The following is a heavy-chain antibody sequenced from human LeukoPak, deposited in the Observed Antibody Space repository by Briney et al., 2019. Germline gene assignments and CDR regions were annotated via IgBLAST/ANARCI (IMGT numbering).Heavy chain of an antibody. Sequence: GGSPRDSSVHPLDTRLETTGWVGCQTPGKGLEWVSAISGTGGNTYFADSVKGRFTTSRDNSKNTLYLQMNRLRDEDTGVYYSAKSADGYNFFPFEGCGEGALVTVSS. J-gene: IGHJ4*02. D-gene: IGHD5-24*01. CDR1: DTRLETTG. CDR3: AKSADGYNFFPFEG. V-gene: IGHV3-23*01. CDR2: ISGTGGNT.